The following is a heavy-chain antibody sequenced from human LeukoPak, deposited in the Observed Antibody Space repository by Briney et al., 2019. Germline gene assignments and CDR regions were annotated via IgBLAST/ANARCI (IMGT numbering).Heavy chain of an antibody. V-gene: IGHV3-23*01. J-gene: IGHJ4*02. Sequence: PGGSLRLSCAASGFPFSSYAMSWVRQAPGKGLEWVSAVSYTGGMTYYAGSVKGRFTISRDNSKDTLYLQMNGLRAEDTAVYYCAKDGRSDLGDHHEYFDYWGQGTLVTVSS. D-gene: IGHD4-17*01. CDR2: VSYTGGMT. CDR1: GFPFSSYA. CDR3: AKDGRSDLGDHHEYFDY.